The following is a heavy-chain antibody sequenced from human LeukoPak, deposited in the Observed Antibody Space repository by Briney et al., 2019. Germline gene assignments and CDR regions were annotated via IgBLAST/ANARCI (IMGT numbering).Heavy chain of an antibody. D-gene: IGHD1-26*01. Sequence: ASVKVSCKASGGTLSSYAISWVRQAPGQGLEWMGIINPSGGSTSYAQKFQGRVTMTRDTSTSTVYMELSSLRSEDTAVYYCARESQELPGYFDYWGQGTLVTVSS. V-gene: IGHV1-46*01. CDR2: INPSGGST. J-gene: IGHJ4*02. CDR1: GGTLSSYA. CDR3: ARESQELPGYFDY.